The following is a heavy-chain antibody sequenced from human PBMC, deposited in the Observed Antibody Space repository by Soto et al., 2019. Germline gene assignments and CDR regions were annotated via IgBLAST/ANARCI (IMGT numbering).Heavy chain of an antibody. CDR2: IIHVFGTA. J-gene: IGHJ4*02. D-gene: IGHD3-22*01. V-gene: IGHV1-69*01. CDR1: VGTFSTYA. Sequence: QLQLVQSGAEVNKPGSSVQVSCTASVGTFSTYAISWVRHAPGQVLEWMGGIIHVFGTANYAQKFKGRVTITADESTSTAYIELRSLRSEDTALYYCTRWWGHASGDYYYAYWGQGTRITVSS. CDR3: TRWWGHASGDYYYAY.